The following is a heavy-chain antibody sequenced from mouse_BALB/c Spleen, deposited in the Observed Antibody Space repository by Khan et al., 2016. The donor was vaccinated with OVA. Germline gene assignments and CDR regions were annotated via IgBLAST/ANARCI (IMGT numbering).Heavy chain of an antibody. V-gene: IGHV3-2*02. Sequence: EVQLQESGPGLVKPSQSLSLTCTVTGYSITSAYAWNWIRQFPRNKLEWMGYISYSGSTSYNPSLKRRISITRDTSKNQFFQQLNSVTTEDTATYFCARSGYEAWFAYWGQETLVTVSA. D-gene: IGHD2-14*01. CDR1: GYSITSAYA. CDR2: ISYSGST. CDR3: ARSGYEAWFAY. J-gene: IGHJ3*01.